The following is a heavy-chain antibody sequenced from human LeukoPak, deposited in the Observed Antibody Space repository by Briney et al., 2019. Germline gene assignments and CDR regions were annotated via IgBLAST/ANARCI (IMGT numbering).Heavy chain of an antibody. CDR2: INPNSGGT. D-gene: IGHD6-13*01. CDR3: ARGASIAAADDFDY. J-gene: IGHJ4*02. CDR1: GYTFTGYH. V-gene: IGHV1-2*02. Sequence: ASVKVSCKASGYTFTGYHMHWVRQAPGQGLEWMGWINPNSGGTNYAQKFQGRVTMTRDTSISTAYMELSRLRSDDTAVYYCARGASIAAADDFDYWGQGTLVTVSS.